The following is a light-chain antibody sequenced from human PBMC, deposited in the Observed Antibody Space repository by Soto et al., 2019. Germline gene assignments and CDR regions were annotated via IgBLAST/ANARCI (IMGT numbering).Light chain of an antibody. J-gene: IGKJ1*01. CDR3: QQYGGSPWT. CDR2: GSS. Sequence: EIVLTQSPGTLSVSPGEGATLSCRASQRISISYLAWYQQKPGQAPRLLIYGSSTRATGIPDRFSGSGSETDFTLTISRLEPEDFGVYYCQQYGGSPWTFGQGTKVEIK. V-gene: IGKV3-20*01. CDR1: QRISISY.